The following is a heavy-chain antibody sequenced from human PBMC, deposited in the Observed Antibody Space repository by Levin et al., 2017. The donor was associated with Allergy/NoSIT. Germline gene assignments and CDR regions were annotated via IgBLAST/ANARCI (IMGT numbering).Heavy chain of an antibody. V-gene: IGHV2-5*02. Sequence: SGPTLVKPTQTLTFTCTFSGFSLSTSGVGMGWVRPPPGKALEWLALIYWDDDKRYRPSLKSRLSITKDTSRNQVVHTLTNMDPVDTATYYCASRRLTGYSFDVWGQGTMVTVSS. D-gene: IGHD2-15*01. CDR2: IYWDDDK. CDR3: ASRRLTGYSFDV. J-gene: IGHJ3*01. CDR1: GFSLSTSGVG.